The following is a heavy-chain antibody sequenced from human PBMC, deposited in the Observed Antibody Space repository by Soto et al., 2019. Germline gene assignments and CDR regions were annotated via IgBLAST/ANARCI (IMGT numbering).Heavy chain of an antibody. CDR2: IYYSGST. V-gene: IGHV4-59*01. J-gene: IGHJ3*02. D-gene: IGHD6-13*01. Sequence: DTLALTWPVTGRSISSYSWSSIRQPAGEGLEWSGYIYYSGSTNYNPSLKSRVTISVDTSKSQFSLKLSSVTAADTAVYYCARVRDSSSWPPGHDAFDIWGQGTRVTVSS. CDR3: ARVRDSSSWPPGHDAFDI. CDR1: GRSISSYS.